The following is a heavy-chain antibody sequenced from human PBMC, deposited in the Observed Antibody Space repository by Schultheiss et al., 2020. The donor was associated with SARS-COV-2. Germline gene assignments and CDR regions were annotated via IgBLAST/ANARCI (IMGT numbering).Heavy chain of an antibody. CDR2: ISGSGGST. CDR1: GFTFSSYA. D-gene: IGHD3-16*01. V-gene: IGHV3-23*01. J-gene: IGHJ3*02. CDR3: ANFFGDDAFDI. Sequence: GESLKISCAASGFTFSSYAMSWVRQAPGKGLEWVSAISGSGGSTYYADSVKGRFTISRDNSKNTLYLQMNSLRAEDTAVYYCANFFGDDAFDIWGQGTMVTVSS.